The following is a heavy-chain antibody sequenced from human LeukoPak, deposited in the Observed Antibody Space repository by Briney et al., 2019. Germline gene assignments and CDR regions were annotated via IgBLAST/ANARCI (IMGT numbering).Heavy chain of an antibody. CDR3: ARGILAESSVAFDI. D-gene: IGHD3-3*01. J-gene: IGHJ3*02. CDR1: GFTFSGCN. Sequence: GGSLRLSCAASGFTFSGCNMIWVRHAPGKGLDWVSYISPSSSTIFYADSVKGRFTISRDNAKNSLFLQVNSLRAEDTATYYCARGILAESSVAFDIWGQGTVVTVS. CDR2: ISPSSSTI. V-gene: IGHV3-48*01.